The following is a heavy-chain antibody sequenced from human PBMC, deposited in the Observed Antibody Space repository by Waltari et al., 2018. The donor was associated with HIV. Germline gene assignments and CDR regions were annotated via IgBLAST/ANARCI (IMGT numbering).Heavy chain of an antibody. D-gene: IGHD1-26*01. V-gene: IGHV3-7*01. CDR1: GFTFNMYS. J-gene: IGHJ4*02. Sequence: EVKLVESGGGLVQPGGSLRLSCAASGFTFNMYSMSWVRQAPGKGLEWVANIKQERNEKFYVDSVKGRFTISRDNAKNSLYLQMNSLRDDDTAVYYCARDRKRAGGTYEFDYWGQGTLVTVSS. CDR2: IKQERNEK. CDR3: ARDRKRAGGTYEFDY.